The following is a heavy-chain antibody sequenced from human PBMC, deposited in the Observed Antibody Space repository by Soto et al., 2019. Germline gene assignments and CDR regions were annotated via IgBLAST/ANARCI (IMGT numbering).Heavy chain of an antibody. D-gene: IGHD5-18*01. V-gene: IGHV4-34*01. CDR1: GGSFSGYY. Sequence: SETLSLTCAVYGGSFSGYYCSWIRQPPGKGLEWIGEINHSGSTNYNPSLKSRVTISVDTSKNQFSLKLSSVTAADTAVYYCARPRGYSYGYRDWYFDLWGRGTLVTVSS. CDR2: INHSGST. J-gene: IGHJ2*01. CDR3: ARPRGYSYGYRDWYFDL.